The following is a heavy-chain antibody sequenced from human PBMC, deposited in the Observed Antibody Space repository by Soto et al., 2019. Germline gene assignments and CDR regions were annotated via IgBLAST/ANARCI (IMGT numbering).Heavy chain of an antibody. CDR1: GFTFSSYS. CDR3: ATNVVATTRALDI. Sequence: EVQLVESGGGLVKPGGSLRLSYAASGFTFSSYSMNWVRQAPGKGLEWVSYIGSSSTYIYYADSVKGRFTISRDNAKNSLYLQMHSLRAEDTAVYYCATNVVATTRALDIWGQGTMVTVSS. D-gene: IGHD1-1*01. V-gene: IGHV3-21*01. CDR2: IGSSSTYI. J-gene: IGHJ3*02.